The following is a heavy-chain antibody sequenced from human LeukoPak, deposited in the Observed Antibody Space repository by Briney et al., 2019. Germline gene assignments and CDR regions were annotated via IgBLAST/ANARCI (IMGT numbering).Heavy chain of an antibody. Sequence: ASVKVSCKASGYTFTSYYMHWVRQAPGQGLEWMGIINPSGGSTSYAQKFQGRVTMTRDMSTSTVYMELSSLRSEDTAVYYCARDRHSSGWYLGGAFDIWGQGTMVTVSS. CDR3: ARDRHSSGWYLGGAFDI. CDR2: INPSGGST. CDR1: GYTFTSYY. J-gene: IGHJ3*02. V-gene: IGHV1-46*01. D-gene: IGHD6-19*01.